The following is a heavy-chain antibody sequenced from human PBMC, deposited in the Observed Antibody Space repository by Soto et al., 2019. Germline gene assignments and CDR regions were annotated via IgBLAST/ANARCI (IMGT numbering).Heavy chain of an antibody. D-gene: IGHD3-10*01. Sequence: QVQLQESGPGLVKPSQTLSLTCTVSGGSISSGDYYWSWIRQPPGKGLEWIGYIYYSGSTYYNPSLKSRVTISVDTSKNQFSLKLSSVTASDTAVYYCARDLYYYGSGRLDGMDVWGQGTTVTVS. V-gene: IGHV4-30-4*01. CDR1: GGSISSGDYY. CDR3: ARDLYYYGSGRLDGMDV. CDR2: IYYSGST. J-gene: IGHJ6*02.